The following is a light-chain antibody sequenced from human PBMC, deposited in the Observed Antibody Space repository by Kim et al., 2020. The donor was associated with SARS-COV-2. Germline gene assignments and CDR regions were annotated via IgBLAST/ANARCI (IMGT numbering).Light chain of an antibody. Sequence: EIVLTQSPAILSLSPGERATLSCRASQSVYSYLVWYQQKPGQAPRLLIYDATQRATGIPARFSGSGSGTDFTLTISSLEPEDFAVYYCQQRLNWPPLTFGGGTKVDIK. CDR3: QQRLNWPPLT. V-gene: IGKV3-11*01. CDR1: QSVYSY. J-gene: IGKJ4*01. CDR2: DAT.